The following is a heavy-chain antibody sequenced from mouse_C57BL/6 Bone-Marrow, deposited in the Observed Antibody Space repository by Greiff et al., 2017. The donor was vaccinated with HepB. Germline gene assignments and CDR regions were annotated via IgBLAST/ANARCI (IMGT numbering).Heavy chain of an antibody. CDR3: ARATVVAPYYAMDY. CDR2: INPNNGGT. D-gene: IGHD1-1*01. V-gene: IGHV1-26*01. Sequence: VQLQQSGPELVKPGASVKISCKASGYTFTDYYMNWVKQSHGKSLEWIGDINPNNGGTSYNQKFKGKATLTVDKSSSTAYMEIRSLTSEDSAVYYCARATVVAPYYAMDYWGQGTSVTVSS. J-gene: IGHJ4*01. CDR1: GYTFTDYY.